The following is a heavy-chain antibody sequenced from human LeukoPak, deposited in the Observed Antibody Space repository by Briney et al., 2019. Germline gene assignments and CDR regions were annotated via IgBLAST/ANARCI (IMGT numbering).Heavy chain of an antibody. Sequence: GGSLRLSCAASGFTFSSYAMSWVRQAPGKGLEWVSSISGSGGSTYYADSVKGRFTISRDNSKNTLYLQMNSLRAEDTAVYYCAKGSAGVPAAPGAFDIWGQGTMVTVSS. CDR1: GFTFSSYA. J-gene: IGHJ3*02. CDR3: AKGSAGVPAAPGAFDI. CDR2: ISGSGGST. V-gene: IGHV3-23*01. D-gene: IGHD2-2*01.